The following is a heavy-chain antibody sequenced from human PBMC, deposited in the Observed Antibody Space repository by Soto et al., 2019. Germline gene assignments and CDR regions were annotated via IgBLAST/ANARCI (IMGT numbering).Heavy chain of an antibody. V-gene: IGHV1-69*06. CDR3: ARDQGVWGGYYLGYYYYGMDI. CDR1: GGTFRSYA. CDR2: IIPISGTA. J-gene: IGHJ6*02. Sequence: QVQLVQSGAEVKKPGSSVKVSCKASGGTFRSYAISWVRQAPGQGLEWMGGIIPISGTANYAQKFQGRVTITADKSTSKAYMELSSLGSEDTAVYYCARDQGVWGGYYLGYYYYGMDIWGQGTTVTVSS. D-gene: IGHD3-3*01.